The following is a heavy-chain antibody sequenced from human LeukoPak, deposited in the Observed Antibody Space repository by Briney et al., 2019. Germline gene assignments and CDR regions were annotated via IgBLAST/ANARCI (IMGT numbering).Heavy chain of an antibody. D-gene: IGHD1-26*01. J-gene: IGHJ4*02. CDR3: ARDRRELHPIDY. CDR1: GYSISSGYY. V-gene: IGHV4-38-2*02. Sequence: PSETLSLTCTVSGYSISSGYYWGWIRQPPGKGLEWIGSIYHSGSTYYNLSLKSRVTISVDTSKNQFSLKLSSVTAADTAVYYCARDRRELHPIDYWGQGTLVTVSS. CDR2: IYHSGST.